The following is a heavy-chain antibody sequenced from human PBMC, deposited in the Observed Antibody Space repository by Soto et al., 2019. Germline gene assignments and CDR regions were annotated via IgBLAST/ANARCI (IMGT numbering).Heavy chain of an antibody. J-gene: IGHJ4*02. Sequence: QLQLQESGSGLVKPSQTLSLTCAVSGGSINTATHSWSWIRQPPGKGLEWIGYIYHSGSTYYNPSVKSRVTMSINKSNNQFSRRLSSVTAADAAVYYCARGGGVTTTGDDYWGQGILVTVSS. D-gene: IGHD4-4*01. CDR3: ARGGGVTTTGDDY. V-gene: IGHV4-30-2*01. CDR2: IYHSGST. CDR1: GGSINTATHS.